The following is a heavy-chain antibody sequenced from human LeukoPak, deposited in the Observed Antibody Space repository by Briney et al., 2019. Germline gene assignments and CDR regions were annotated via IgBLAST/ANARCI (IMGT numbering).Heavy chain of an antibody. CDR3: ARVYTRGFDY. J-gene: IGHJ4*02. Sequence: SGTLSLTCAVYGGSFSGYYWSWIRQPPGKGLEWIGEINHSGSTNYNPSLKSRVTISVDTSKNQFSLKLSSVTAADTAVYYCARVYTRGFDYWGQGTLVTVSS. D-gene: IGHD2-2*01. CDR2: INHSGST. CDR1: GGSFSGYY. V-gene: IGHV4-34*01.